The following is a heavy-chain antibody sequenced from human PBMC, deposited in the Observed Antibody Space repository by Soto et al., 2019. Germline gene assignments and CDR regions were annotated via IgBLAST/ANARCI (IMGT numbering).Heavy chain of an antibody. Sequence: SETLSLTCAVYGGSFSGYYWSWIRQPPGKGLEWIGEINHSGSTNYNPSLKSRVTISVDTSKNQFSLKLSSVTAADTAVYYCARAGGYCSSTSCRGYRREAYYYYYMDVWGKGTTVTVSS. V-gene: IGHV4-34*01. CDR3: ARAGGYCSSTSCRGYRREAYYYYYMDV. CDR2: INHSGST. CDR1: GGSFSGYY. D-gene: IGHD2-2*01. J-gene: IGHJ6*03.